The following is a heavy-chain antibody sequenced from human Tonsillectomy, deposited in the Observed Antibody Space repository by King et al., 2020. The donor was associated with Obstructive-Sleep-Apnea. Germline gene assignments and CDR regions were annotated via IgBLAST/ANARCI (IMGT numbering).Heavy chain of an antibody. CDR2: IRYDGSNK. D-gene: IGHD3-22*01. CDR1: GFTFSSYG. V-gene: IGHV3-30*02. J-gene: IGHJ5*02. Sequence: VQLVESGGGVVQPGGSLRLSCAASGFTFSSYGMHWVRQAPGKGLEWVAFIRYDGSNKYYADSVKGRFTTSRDNSKNTLYLQMNSLRAEDTAVYYCAKDRYDSSGYYYVPWFDPWGQGTLVTVSS. CDR3: AKDRYDSSGYYYVPWFDP.